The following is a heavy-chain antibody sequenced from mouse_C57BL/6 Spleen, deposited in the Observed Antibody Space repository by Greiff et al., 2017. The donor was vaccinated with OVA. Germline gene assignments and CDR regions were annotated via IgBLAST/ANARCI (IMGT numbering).Heavy chain of an antibody. CDR1: GYTFTSYW. D-gene: IGHD1-1*01. V-gene: IGHV1-52*01. Sequence: QVQLQQPGAELVRPGSSVKLSCKASGYTFTSYWMHWVKQRPIQGLEWIGNIDPSDSETHYNQKFKDKATLTVDKSSSTAYMQLSSLTSEDSAVYYCARREGNYYGSTGFAYWGQGTLVTVSA. CDR2: IDPSDSET. J-gene: IGHJ3*01. CDR3: ARREGNYYGSTGFAY.